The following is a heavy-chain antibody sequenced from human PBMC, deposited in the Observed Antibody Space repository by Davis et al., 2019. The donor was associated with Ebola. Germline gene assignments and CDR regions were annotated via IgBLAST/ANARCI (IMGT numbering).Heavy chain of an antibody. D-gene: IGHD5-12*01. CDR2: IIPILGAT. J-gene: IGHJ3*02. CDR3: TTPGGQDSGYDVFDI. CDR1: GGTFSSYA. Sequence: AASVKVSCKASGGTFSSYAMSWVRQAPGQGLEWMGGIIPILGATIYAQKFQGRVTVTADESTTTVYMDLSSLRSEDTALYYCTTPGGQDSGYDVFDIWGQGTMVTVSS. V-gene: IGHV1-69*13.